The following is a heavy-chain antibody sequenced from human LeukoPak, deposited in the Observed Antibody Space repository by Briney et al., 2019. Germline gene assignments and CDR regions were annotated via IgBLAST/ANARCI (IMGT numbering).Heavy chain of an antibody. J-gene: IGHJ4*02. CDR1: GGSIRSYY. D-gene: IGHD3-10*01. Sequence: SETLSLTCTVSGGSIRSYYWSWIRQPPGKGLEWIGYIYYSGTTNYNPSLKSRVTISVDTSKNQFSLKLSSVTAADTAVYYCARDLEGRGLDYWGQGTLVTVSS. CDR2: IYYSGTT. CDR3: ARDLEGRGLDY. V-gene: IGHV4-59*01.